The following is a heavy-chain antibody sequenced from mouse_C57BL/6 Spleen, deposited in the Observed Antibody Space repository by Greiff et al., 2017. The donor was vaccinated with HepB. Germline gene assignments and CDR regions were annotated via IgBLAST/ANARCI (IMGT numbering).Heavy chain of an antibody. V-gene: IGHV14-2*01. CDR3: ARSRLLRDPWFAY. CDR2: IDPEDGET. D-gene: IGHD1-1*01. Sequence: EVMLVDSGAELVKPGASVKLSCTASGFNIKDYYMHWVKQRTEQGLEWIGRIDPEDGETKYAPKFQGKATITADTSSNTAYLQLSSLTSEDTAVYYCARSRLLRDPWFAYWGQGTLVTVSA. CDR1: GFNIKDYY. J-gene: IGHJ3*01.